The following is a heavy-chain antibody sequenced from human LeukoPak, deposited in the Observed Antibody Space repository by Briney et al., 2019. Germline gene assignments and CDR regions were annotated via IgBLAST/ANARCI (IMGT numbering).Heavy chain of an antibody. CDR2: IYWDDDK. Sequence: QTLTLTCTFSGFSLSTSGVGVGWIRQPPGKALEWLALIYWDDDKRYSPSLKSRLTITKDTSKNQVVLTMTNMDPVDTATYYCAHSFYGGNVRKYYYYYYYMDVWGKGTTVTVSS. CDR1: GFSLSTSGVG. CDR3: AHSFYGGNVRKYYYYYYYMDV. J-gene: IGHJ6*03. V-gene: IGHV2-5*02. D-gene: IGHD4-23*01.